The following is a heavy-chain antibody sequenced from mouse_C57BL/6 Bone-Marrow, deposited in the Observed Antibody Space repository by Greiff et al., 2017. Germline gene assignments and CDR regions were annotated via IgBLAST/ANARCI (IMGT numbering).Heavy chain of an antibody. CDR3: ARPPSYSGSSQYYFDY. D-gene: IGHD1-1*01. Sequence: QVQLQQSGPELVKPGASVKISCKASGYAFSSSWMNWVKQRPGKGLEWIGRIYPGDGDTNYNGKFKGKATLTADKSSSTAYMQLSSLTSEDSAVYYCARPPSYSGSSQYYFDYWGQGTTLTVSS. CDR1: GYAFSSSW. CDR2: IYPGDGDT. J-gene: IGHJ2*01. V-gene: IGHV1-82*01.